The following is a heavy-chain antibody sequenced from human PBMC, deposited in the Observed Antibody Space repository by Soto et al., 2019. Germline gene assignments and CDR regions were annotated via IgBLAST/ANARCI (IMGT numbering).Heavy chain of an antibody. CDR2: INHSGGT. J-gene: IGHJ4*02. Sequence: LSLTCAVYGGSFSAYYWSWIRQPPGKGMEWIGEINHSGGTSYNPSLKSRVTISVDTSKSQFSLKLTSVTAADRAVYYCARGSVDTVHSSGFYEYWGQGTTVTVSA. CDR1: GGSFSAYY. CDR3: ARGSVDTVHSSGFYEY. D-gene: IGHD3-22*01. V-gene: IGHV4-34*01.